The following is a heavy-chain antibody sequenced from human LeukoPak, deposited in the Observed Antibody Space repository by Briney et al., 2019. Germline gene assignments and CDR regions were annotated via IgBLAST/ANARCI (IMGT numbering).Heavy chain of an antibody. CDR1: GYTFTSYD. J-gene: IGHJ4*02. CDR3: ARDVVGANPAFDY. Sequence: ASVKVSCKASGYTFTSYDIGWVRQAPGQGLEWMGWITPYNGNTNSAQNLQGRVTMTTDTSTSTAYMELRSLRSDDTAVYYCARDVVGANPAFDYWGQGTLVTVSS. CDR2: ITPYNGNT. D-gene: IGHD2-15*01. V-gene: IGHV1-18*01.